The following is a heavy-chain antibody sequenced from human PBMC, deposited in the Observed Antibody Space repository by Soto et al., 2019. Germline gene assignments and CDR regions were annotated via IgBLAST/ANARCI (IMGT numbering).Heavy chain of an antibody. V-gene: IGHV3-23*01. D-gene: IGHD4-4*01. CDR2: MDGSGGHR. Sequence: EVQLLESGGGLVQPGGSLRLSCAASGFTFNAYAMTWVRQAPGKGLEWVSAMDGSGGHRYYSASVKGRFTISRDNSKHTVDLQMSRLRVEDTAVYYCARVASDYINSVDHWGQGILVTVSS. CDR1: GFTFNAYA. CDR3: ARVASDYINSVDH. J-gene: IGHJ4*02.